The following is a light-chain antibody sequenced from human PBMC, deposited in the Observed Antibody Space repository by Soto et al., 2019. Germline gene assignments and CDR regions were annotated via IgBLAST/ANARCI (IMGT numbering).Light chain of an antibody. CDR2: AAS. Sequence: DIQMTQSPSSLSASVGNRVTISCRASQYINNYLNWYQQKPGKAPKLLIYAASNLRRGVPSRFTGSGSGTDFTLTINGLQPEDFAMYYCQQSFSSPWITFGPGTKVDVK. V-gene: IGKV1-39*01. CDR1: QYINNY. CDR3: QQSFSSPWIT. J-gene: IGKJ3*01.